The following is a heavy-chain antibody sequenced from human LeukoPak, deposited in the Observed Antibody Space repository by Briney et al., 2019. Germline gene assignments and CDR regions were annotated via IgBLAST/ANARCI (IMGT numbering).Heavy chain of an antibody. Sequence: GGSLRLSCAASGFTFSSYAMHWVRQAPGKGLEWVAVISYDGSNKYYADSVKGRFTISRDNSKNTLYLQMNSLRAEDTAVYYCARVGLVTSSYYYYGMDVWGRGTTVTVSS. D-gene: IGHD3-3*01. CDR2: ISYDGSNK. CDR1: GFTFSSYA. J-gene: IGHJ6*02. CDR3: ARVGLVTSSYYYYGMDV. V-gene: IGHV3-30-3*01.